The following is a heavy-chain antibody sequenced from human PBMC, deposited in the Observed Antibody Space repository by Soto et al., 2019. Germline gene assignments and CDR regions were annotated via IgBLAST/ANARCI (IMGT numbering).Heavy chain of an antibody. CDR1: GFTFSSYA. CDR3: VKAPYSSSWYSGMDV. J-gene: IGHJ6*02. CDR2: ISSNGGST. Sequence: GGSLRLSCSASGFTFSSYAMHWVRQAPGKGLEYVSAISSNGGSTYYADSVKGRFTISRDNSKNTLYLQMSSLRAEGTAVYYCVKAPYSSSWYSGMDVWGQGTTVTVSS. D-gene: IGHD6-13*01. V-gene: IGHV3-64D*08.